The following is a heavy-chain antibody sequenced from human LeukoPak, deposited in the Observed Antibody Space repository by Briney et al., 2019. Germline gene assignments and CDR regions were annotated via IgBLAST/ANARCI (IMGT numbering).Heavy chain of an antibody. CDR3: ATDDIVVVPAAGLTTAGQV. Sequence: AXVKVSCKASGGTFSSYAISWVRQAPGQGLEWMGGIIPIFGTANYAQKFQGRVTITADESTSTAYMELSSLRSEDTAVYYCATDDIVVVPAAGLTTAGQVWGQGTLVTVSS. CDR2: IIPIFGTA. J-gene: IGHJ4*02. D-gene: IGHD2-2*01. CDR1: GGTFSSYA. V-gene: IGHV1-69*13.